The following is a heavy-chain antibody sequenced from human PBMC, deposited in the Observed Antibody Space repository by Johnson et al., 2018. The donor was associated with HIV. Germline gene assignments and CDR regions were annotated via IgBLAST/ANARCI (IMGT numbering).Heavy chain of an antibody. J-gene: IGHJ3*01. CDR1: GFTFSTYD. V-gene: IGHV3-30*02. Sequence: QMLLVESGGGVVQPGTSLRLSCAASGFTFSTYDMHWVRQAPGKGLEWVAVARFDEVSKYYIDSVKGRFTISRDNFKNTLYLQMKSLRAEDTAVYYCAKVGGSHDYVWGSYPGNWGQGTMVIVSS. D-gene: IGHD3-16*02. CDR2: ARFDEVSK. CDR3: AKVGGSHDYVWGSYPGN.